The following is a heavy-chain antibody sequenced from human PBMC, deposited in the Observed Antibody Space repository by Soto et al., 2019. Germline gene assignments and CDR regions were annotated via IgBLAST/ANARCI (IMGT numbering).Heavy chain of an antibody. Sequence: EVQLLESGGGLVQRGGSQRLSCAASGFTFTSYVMSWVRQAPGKGLEWVAGISGGGSTAFYADSVKGRFTNSRDNAKNTVVLQMDSLRAEDTAIYYCAKDSNKYSSSLRGRYFDYWGQGTLVTVSS. CDR1: GFTFTSYV. CDR3: AKDSNKYSSSLRGRYFDY. D-gene: IGHD3-22*01. V-gene: IGHV3-23*01. CDR2: ISGGGSTA. J-gene: IGHJ4*02.